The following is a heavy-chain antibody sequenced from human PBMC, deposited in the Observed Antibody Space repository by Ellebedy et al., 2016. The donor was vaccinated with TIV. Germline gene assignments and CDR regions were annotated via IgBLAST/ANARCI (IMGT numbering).Heavy chain of an antibody. J-gene: IGHJ3*02. D-gene: IGHD6-13*01. CDR1: GFTFSSYW. Sequence: GGSLRLXXAASGFTFSSYWMSWVRQAPGKGLEWVANIKQDGSEKYYVDSVKGRFTISRDNAKNSLYLQMNSLRAEDTAAYYCAKYSSSWYRGMLGAFDIWGQGTMVTVSS. V-gene: IGHV3-7*01. CDR2: IKQDGSEK. CDR3: AKYSSSWYRGMLGAFDI.